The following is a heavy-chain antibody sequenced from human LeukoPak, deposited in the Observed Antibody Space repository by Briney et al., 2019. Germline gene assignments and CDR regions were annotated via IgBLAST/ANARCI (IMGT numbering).Heavy chain of an antibody. D-gene: IGHD6-19*01. V-gene: IGHV1-18*01. CDR3: ARSKWLEPDWFDP. CDR1: GYTFTSYG. CDR2: ISAYNGNT. J-gene: IGHJ5*02. Sequence: GASVKVSCKASGYTFTSYGISWVRQAPGQGLEWMGWISAYNGNTNYAQKLQGRVTMTTDTSTSTAYMELSRLRSDDTAVYYCARSKWLEPDWFDPWGQGTLVTVSS.